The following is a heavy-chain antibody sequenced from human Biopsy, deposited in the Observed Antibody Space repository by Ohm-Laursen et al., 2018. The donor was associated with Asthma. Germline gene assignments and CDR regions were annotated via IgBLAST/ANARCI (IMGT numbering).Heavy chain of an antibody. J-gene: IGHJ6*02. V-gene: IGHV1-69*13. D-gene: IGHD6-19*01. Sequence: SVKVSCKAPGGTLSNFAISWVRQAPGQGLEWLGGIMTFFGTTNYAQKFQGRVTITADESTSTAYMEVTSLRSEDTAIYYCARCQVGYSSGWSLLLKKIYYSGMDVWGQGTAVTVSS. CDR3: ARCQVGYSSGWSLLLKKIYYSGMDV. CDR2: IMTFFGTT. CDR1: GGTLSNFA.